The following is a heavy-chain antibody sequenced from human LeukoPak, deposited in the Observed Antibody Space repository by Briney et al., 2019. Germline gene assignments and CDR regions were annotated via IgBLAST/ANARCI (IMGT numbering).Heavy chain of an antibody. V-gene: IGHV4-39*01. CDR1: GGSISNSGYY. J-gene: IGHJ4*02. CDR3: AKTYYYDPFDY. CDR2: IYYSGST. D-gene: IGHD3-22*01. Sequence: SGTLSLTCTVSGGSISNSGYYWGWIRQPPGKGLEWIGNIYYSGSTYYNPSLKSRVTISVDTSKNQFSLKLSSVTAADTAVYYCAKTYYYDPFDYWGQGTLVTVSS.